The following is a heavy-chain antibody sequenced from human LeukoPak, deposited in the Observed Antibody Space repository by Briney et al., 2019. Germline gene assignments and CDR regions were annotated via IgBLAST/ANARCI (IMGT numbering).Heavy chain of an antibody. D-gene: IGHD6-13*01. J-gene: IGHJ6*02. Sequence: PGGSLRLSCAASGFTFSSYAMHWVRQAPGKGLEWVAVISYDGSNKYYADSVKGRFTISRDNSKNTLYLQMNSLRAEDTAVYYCAKDRAAAGFYYYYGMDVWGQGTTVTVSS. CDR1: GFTFSSYA. V-gene: IGHV3-30-3*01. CDR2: ISYDGSNK. CDR3: AKDRAAAGFYYYYGMDV.